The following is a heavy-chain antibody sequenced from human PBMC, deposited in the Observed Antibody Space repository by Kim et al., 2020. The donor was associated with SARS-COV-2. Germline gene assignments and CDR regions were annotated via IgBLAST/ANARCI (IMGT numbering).Heavy chain of an antibody. CDR1: GFTFSYYA. D-gene: IGHD6-19*01. J-gene: IGHJ3*02. CDR3: TKTHNSGWAFDI. Sequence: GGSLRLSCEASGFTFSYYAMVWVRQAPGNRPQWVSIIKSDGGTFYADSVKGRFTISRDNSKNTLYLQMNSLRVEDTAIYYCTKTHNSGWAFDIWGQGTMVTVFS. CDR2: IKSDGGT. V-gene: IGHV3-23*01.